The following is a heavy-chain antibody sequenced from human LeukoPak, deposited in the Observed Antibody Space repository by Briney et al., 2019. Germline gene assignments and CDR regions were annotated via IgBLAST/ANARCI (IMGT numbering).Heavy chain of an antibody. D-gene: IGHD6-13*01. J-gene: IGHJ4*02. CDR3: ARGGSSLDS. V-gene: IGHV3-30*03. Sequence: GRSLRLSCAASGFTFSSYGMHWVRQAPGKGLEWVAVISYDGGNKYYADSVKGRFTISRDNAKNSLYLQMNSLRAEDTAVYYCARGGSSLDSWGQGTLVTVSS. CDR2: ISYDGGNK. CDR1: GFTFSSYG.